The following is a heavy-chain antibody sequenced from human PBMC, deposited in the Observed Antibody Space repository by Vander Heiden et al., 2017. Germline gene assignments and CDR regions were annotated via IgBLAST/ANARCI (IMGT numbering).Heavy chain of an antibody. Sequence: QVQLVESGGGVVQPGRSLRLSCAASGFTFSSYAMHWVRQAPGKGLEWVAVISYDGNNKFYADSVKGRFTISRDNSKNTLYLQMNSLRTEDTAVFYCARARYSGYQIDCWGQGTLVTVSS. CDR3: ARARYSGYQIDC. V-gene: IGHV3-30-3*01. CDR1: GFTFSSYA. CDR2: ISYDGNNK. J-gene: IGHJ4*02. D-gene: IGHD5-12*01.